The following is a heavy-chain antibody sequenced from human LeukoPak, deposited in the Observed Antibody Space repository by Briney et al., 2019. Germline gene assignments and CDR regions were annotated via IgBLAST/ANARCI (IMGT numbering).Heavy chain of an antibody. CDR3: AREAYYYDSSGSVKNYFDY. D-gene: IGHD3-22*01. Sequence: SETLSLTCTVSGGSISSYYWSWIRQPPGKGLEWIGYIYYSGSTNYNPSLKSRVTISVDTSKNQFSLKLCSVTAADTAVYYCAREAYYYDSSGSVKNYFDYWGQGTLVTVSS. J-gene: IGHJ4*02. V-gene: IGHV4-59*01. CDR1: GGSISSYY. CDR2: IYYSGST.